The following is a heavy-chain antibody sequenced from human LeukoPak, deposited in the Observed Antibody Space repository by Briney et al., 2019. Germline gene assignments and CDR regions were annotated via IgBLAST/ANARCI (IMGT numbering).Heavy chain of an antibody. Sequence: GGSLRLSCTASGFTFSSYAMSWVRQAPGKGLEWVSAISGSGGSTYYADSVKGRFTISRDNSKNTLYLQMNSLRAEDTAVYYCAKDRRAYYDILTGYYLSPNFDYWGQGTLVTVSS. CDR2: ISGSGGST. CDR3: AKDRRAYYDILTGYYLSPNFDY. CDR1: GFTFSSYA. V-gene: IGHV3-23*01. D-gene: IGHD3-9*01. J-gene: IGHJ4*02.